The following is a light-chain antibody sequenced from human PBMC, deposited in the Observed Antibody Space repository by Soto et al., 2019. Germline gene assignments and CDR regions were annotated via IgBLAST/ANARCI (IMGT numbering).Light chain of an antibody. J-gene: IGLJ1*01. CDR1: SSNIGATYD. Sequence: HSVLTQPPSVSGAPGQRVTISCTGSSSNIGATYDVQWYQQLPGTAPKLLIYGNSNRPSGVPDRFSGSKSGTSASLAITGLRADDEADYYCQSYDSSLSAHYVFGTGTKLTVL. CDR3: QSYDSSLSAHYV. V-gene: IGLV1-40*01. CDR2: GNS.